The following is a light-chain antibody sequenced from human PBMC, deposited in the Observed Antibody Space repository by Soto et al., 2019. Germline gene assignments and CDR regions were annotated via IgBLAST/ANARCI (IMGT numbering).Light chain of an antibody. V-gene: IGKV1-39*01. CDR1: QSISSY. Sequence: DIQMTQSPSSLSASVGDRVTITCRASQSISSYLNWYQQKPGKAPKLLIYAACSLQSGVPPMFTCRRSDTAFTLTISSLQPEDFATYYCQQSYSTYPWTFGQGTPVPIK. CDR3: QQSYSTYPWT. J-gene: IGKJ1*01. CDR2: AAC.